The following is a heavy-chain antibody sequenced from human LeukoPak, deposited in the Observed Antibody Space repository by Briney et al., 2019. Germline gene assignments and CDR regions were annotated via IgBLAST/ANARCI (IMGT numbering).Heavy chain of an antibody. Sequence: GGSLRLSCAASGFTVSSNYMSWVRQAPGKGLEWVSVIYSGGSTYYADSVKGRFIISRDNSKNTLYLQMNSLRAEDTAVYYCARVGKWELLGVFDYWGQGTLVTVSS. J-gene: IGHJ4*02. CDR3: ARVGKWELLGVFDY. V-gene: IGHV3-66*01. D-gene: IGHD1-26*01. CDR1: GFTVSSNY. CDR2: IYSGGST.